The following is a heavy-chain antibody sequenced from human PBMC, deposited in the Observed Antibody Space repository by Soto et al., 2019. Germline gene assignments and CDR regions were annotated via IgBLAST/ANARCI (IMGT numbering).Heavy chain of an antibody. J-gene: IGHJ3*02. V-gene: IGHV1-69*02. CDR3: ARAHIAVAGDDAFDI. CDR1: GGTFSSYT. D-gene: IGHD6-19*01. Sequence: QVQLVQSGAEVKKPGSSVKVSCKASGGTFSSYTISWVRQAPGQGLEWMGRIIPILGIANYAQKFQGRVTIXXDXSXXTAYMELSSLRSEDTAVYYCARAHIAVAGDDAFDIWGQGTMVTVSS. CDR2: IIPILGIA.